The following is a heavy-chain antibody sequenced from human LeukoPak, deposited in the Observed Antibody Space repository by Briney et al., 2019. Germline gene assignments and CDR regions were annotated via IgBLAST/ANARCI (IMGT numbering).Heavy chain of an antibody. Sequence: ASVKVSCKASGYTFTSYYMHWVRQAPGQGLEWMGIINPSGGSTSYAQKFQGRVTMTRDTSTSTAYMELSSLRSEDTAVYYCARVKRDYDILTGYFGGGYYYGMDVWGQGTTVTVSS. CDR2: INPSGGST. V-gene: IGHV1-46*03. CDR1: GYTFTSYY. CDR3: ARVKRDYDILTGYFGGGYYYGMDV. D-gene: IGHD3-9*01. J-gene: IGHJ6*02.